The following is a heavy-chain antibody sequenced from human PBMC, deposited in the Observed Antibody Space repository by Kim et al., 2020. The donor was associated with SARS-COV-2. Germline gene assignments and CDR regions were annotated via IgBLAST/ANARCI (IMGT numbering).Heavy chain of an antibody. J-gene: IGHJ4*02. Sequence: GGSLRLSCAASGFTFSSYGMHWVRQAPGKGLEWVAVISYDGSNKYYADSVKGRFTISRDNYKNTLYLQMNSLRAEDTAVYYCAKGGVTPKYFDYWGQGTL. D-gene: IGHD3-16*01. V-gene: IGHV3-30*18. CDR1: GFTFSSYG. CDR3: AKGGVTPKYFDY. CDR2: ISYDGSNK.